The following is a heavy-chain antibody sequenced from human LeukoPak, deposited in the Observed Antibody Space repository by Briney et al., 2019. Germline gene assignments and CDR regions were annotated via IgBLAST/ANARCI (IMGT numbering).Heavy chain of an antibody. CDR1: GFTFSSYA. J-gene: IGHJ4*02. D-gene: IGHD1-26*01. V-gene: IGHV3-30*01. CDR2: ISYDGSNK. CDR3: ARGGVGDTVY. Sequence: GGSLRLSCAASGFTFSSYAMHWVRQAPGKGLEWVAVISYDGSNKYYADSVKGRFTISRDNSKNTVYLQMNSLRAEDTGVYYCARGGVGDTVYWGQGTMVTVSS.